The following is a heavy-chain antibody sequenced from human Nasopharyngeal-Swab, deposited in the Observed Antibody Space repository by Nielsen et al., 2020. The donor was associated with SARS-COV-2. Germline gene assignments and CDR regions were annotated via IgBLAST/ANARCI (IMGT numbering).Heavy chain of an antibody. CDR1: GFTFSSYG. CDR3: ARGRTWYFDY. Sequence: GESLKISCAASGFTFSSYGMHWVRQAPGKGLEWVAVIWYDGSNKYYADSVKGRFTISRDNSKNTLYLQMNSLRADDTAVYYCARGRTWYFDYWGQGTLVTVSS. CDR2: IWYDGSNK. J-gene: IGHJ4*02. V-gene: IGHV3-33*01.